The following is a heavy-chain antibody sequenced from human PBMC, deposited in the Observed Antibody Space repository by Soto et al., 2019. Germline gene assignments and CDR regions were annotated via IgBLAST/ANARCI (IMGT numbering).Heavy chain of an antibody. Sequence: VKVSFTASGSTFTSCGISWVRQAPGQGLEWMGWISAYNGNTNYAQKLQGRVTMTTDTSTSTAYMELRSLRSDDTAVYYCATRIAAAGGAFDIWGKGTMVTVSS. CDR1: GSTFTSCG. D-gene: IGHD6-13*01. J-gene: IGHJ3*02. CDR2: ISAYNGNT. V-gene: IGHV1-18*01. CDR3: ATRIAAAGGAFDI.